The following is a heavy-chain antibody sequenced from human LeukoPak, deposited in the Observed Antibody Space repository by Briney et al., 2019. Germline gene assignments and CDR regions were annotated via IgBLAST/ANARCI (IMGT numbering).Heavy chain of an antibody. CDR2: ISYDGSNK. Sequence: PGGSLRLSCAASGFTFSSYAMHWVRQAPGKGLEWVAVISYDGSNKYYADSVKGRFTISRDNSKNTLYLQMNGLRAEDTAVYYCARDRIPGGYDSGIFDYWGQGTLVTVSS. V-gene: IGHV3-30-3*01. D-gene: IGHD5-12*01. CDR3: ARDRIPGGYDSGIFDY. J-gene: IGHJ4*02. CDR1: GFTFSSYA.